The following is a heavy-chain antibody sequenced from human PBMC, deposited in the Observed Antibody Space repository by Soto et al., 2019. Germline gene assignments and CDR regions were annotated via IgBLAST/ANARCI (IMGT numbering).Heavy chain of an antibody. CDR3: ARGRYGDY. CDR2: ISAHNGNT. CDR1: GYDFTTYG. V-gene: IGHV1-18*01. D-gene: IGHD1-1*01. J-gene: IGHJ4*02. Sequence: QVHLVQSGAEVKKSGASVKVSCKGSGYDFTTYGITWVRQAPGHGLEWMAWISAHNGNTDYAQKLQGRVTVTRDTSTSTAYMELRSLRSDDTAVYYCARGRYGDYWGQGALVTVSS.